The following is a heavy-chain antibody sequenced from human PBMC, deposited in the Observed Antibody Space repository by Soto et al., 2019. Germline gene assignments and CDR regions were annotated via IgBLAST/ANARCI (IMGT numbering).Heavy chain of an antibody. D-gene: IGHD2-8*02. CDR1: GGSFSGYY. CDR3: AREWSMSVSAPGY. V-gene: IGHV4-34*01. J-gene: IGHJ4*02. CDR2: INHSGST. Sequence: SETLSLTCAVYGGSFSGYYWSWIRQPPGKGLEWIGEINHSGSTNYNPSLKSRVTISVDTSKNQFSLKLSSVTAADTAVYYCAREWSMSVSAPGYWGQGTLVTVSS.